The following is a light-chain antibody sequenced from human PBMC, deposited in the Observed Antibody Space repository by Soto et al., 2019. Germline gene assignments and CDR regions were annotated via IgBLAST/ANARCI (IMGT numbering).Light chain of an antibody. CDR2: AAS. Sequence: IQLTQSPSSLSASVGDRVTITCRASQGISSYLAWYQQKPGKAPKLLIYAASTLQRGVPSRFSGSGSGTDFTLTISSLQPEDFATYYSQQLNSYLWTFGQGTKVEIK. V-gene: IGKV1-9*01. J-gene: IGKJ1*01. CDR1: QGISSY. CDR3: QQLNSYLWT.